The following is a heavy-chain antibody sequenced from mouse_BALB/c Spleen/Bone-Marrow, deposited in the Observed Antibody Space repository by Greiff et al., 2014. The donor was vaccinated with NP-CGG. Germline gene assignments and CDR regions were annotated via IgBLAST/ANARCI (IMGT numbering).Heavy chain of an antibody. CDR3: ARVYGNYDAMDY. Sequence: VKLQESGAELARPGASVKMSCRASGYTFTTYTMHWVKQRPGQGLEWIGYINPSSGYTYYNQKFKDKATLIADKSSSAAYLQLSSLTSEDSAVYYCARVYGNYDAMDYWGQGTSVTVSS. D-gene: IGHD2-1*01. J-gene: IGHJ4*01. V-gene: IGHV1-4*01. CDR1: GYTFTTYT. CDR2: INPSSGYT.